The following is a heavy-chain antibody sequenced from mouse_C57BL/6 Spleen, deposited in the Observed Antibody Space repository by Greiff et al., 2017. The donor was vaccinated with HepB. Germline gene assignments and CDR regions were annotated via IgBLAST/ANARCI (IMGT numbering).Heavy chain of an antibody. V-gene: IGHV1-82*01. D-gene: IGHD3-2*02. Sequence: VQLQQSGPELVKPGASVKISCKASGYAFSSSWMNWVKQRPGKGLEWIGRIYPGDGDTNYNGKFKGKATLTADKSSSTAYMQLSSLTSEDSAVYFSARSEELRLERGLDYWGQGTTLTVSS. J-gene: IGHJ2*01. CDR3: ARSEELRLERGLDY. CDR1: GYAFSSSW. CDR2: IYPGDGDT.